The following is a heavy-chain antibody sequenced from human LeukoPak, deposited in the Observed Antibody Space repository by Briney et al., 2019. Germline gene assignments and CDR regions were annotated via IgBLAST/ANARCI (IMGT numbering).Heavy chain of an antibody. CDR2: INPNSGDT. Sequence: ASVKVSCKASGYTFTDYNMFWVRQAPGQGLEWMGWINPNSGDTGYAQKFQGRVTMTRNTSISTAYMELSSLRSEDTAVYYCARQQLVPYNWFDPWGQGTLVTVSS. V-gene: IGHV1-8*02. CDR3: ARQQLVPYNWFDP. CDR1: GYTFTDYN. D-gene: IGHD6-13*01. J-gene: IGHJ5*02.